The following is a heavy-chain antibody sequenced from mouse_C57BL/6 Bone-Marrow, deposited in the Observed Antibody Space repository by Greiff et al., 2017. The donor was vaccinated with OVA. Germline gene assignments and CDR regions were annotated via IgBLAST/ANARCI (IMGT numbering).Heavy chain of an antibody. CDR1: GYTFTDYN. V-gene: IGHV1-22*01. CDR2: INPNNGGT. Sequence: EVQLVESGPELVKPGASVKMSCKASGYTFTDYNMHWVKQSHGKSLEWIGYINPNNGGTSYNQKFKGKATLTVNKSSSTAYMELRSLTSEDSAVYYCARRWLLRWMFAYWGQGTLVTVSA. J-gene: IGHJ3*01. CDR3: ARRWLLRWMFAY. D-gene: IGHD1-1*01.